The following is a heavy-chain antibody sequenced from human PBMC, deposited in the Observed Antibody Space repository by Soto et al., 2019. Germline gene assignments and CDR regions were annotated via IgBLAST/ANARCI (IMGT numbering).Heavy chain of an antibody. CDR2: IKQDGSEK. V-gene: IGHV3-7*01. D-gene: IGHD6-6*01. CDR1: GFTFSSYW. J-gene: IGHJ2*01. Sequence: GGSLRLSCAASGFTFSSYWMSWVRQAPGKGLEWVANIKQDGSEKYYVDSVKGRFTISRDNAKNSLYLQMNSLRAEDTAVYYCARDSYEYSSSRPIYWYFDLWGRGTLVTVSS. CDR3: ARDSYEYSSSRPIYWYFDL.